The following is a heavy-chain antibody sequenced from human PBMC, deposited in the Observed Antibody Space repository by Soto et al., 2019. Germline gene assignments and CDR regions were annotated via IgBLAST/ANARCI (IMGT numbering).Heavy chain of an antibody. CDR3: AKEAGITIFGVVMSRFSFGMDV. CDR1: GFTFSSYG. D-gene: IGHD3-3*01. CDR2: ISYDGSNK. Sequence: ESGGGVVQPGRSLRLSCAASGFTFSSYGMHWVRQAPGKGLEWVAVISYDGSNKYYADSVKGRFTISRDNSKNTLYLQMNSLRAEDTAVYYCAKEAGITIFGVVMSRFSFGMDVWGQGTTVTVSS. V-gene: IGHV3-30*18. J-gene: IGHJ6*02.